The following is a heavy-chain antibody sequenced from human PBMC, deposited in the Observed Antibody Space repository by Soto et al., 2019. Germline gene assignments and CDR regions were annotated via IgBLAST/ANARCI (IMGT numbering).Heavy chain of an antibody. V-gene: IGHV3-7*04. D-gene: IGHD2-15*01. CDR1: GFTFSNYW. CDR3: ARGRYCSGGRCYFDY. CDR2: IKQDGSEN. J-gene: IGHJ4*02. Sequence: EVQLVESGGGLVQPGGSLRLSCAASGFTFSNYWMSWVRQAPGEGLEWVANIKQDGSENSYVDSVKGRFTISSDNAKNAVYLQMNSLRAEDTAVYYCARGRYCSGGRCYFDYWGQGTPVTVSS.